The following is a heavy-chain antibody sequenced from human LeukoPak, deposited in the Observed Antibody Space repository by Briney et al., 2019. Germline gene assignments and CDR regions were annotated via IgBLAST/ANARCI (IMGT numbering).Heavy chain of an antibody. J-gene: IGHJ6*02. CDR2: IRSKTYGGTT. V-gene: IGHV3-49*04. CDR1: GFTFGDHA. CDR3: ASGSIQLSLYHGMDV. Sequence: GGSLRLSCTVSGFTFGDHAMSWVRQAPGKGLEWVGFIRSKTYGGTTEYAASVKGRFIISRDDSTSIAYLQMNSLKTEDTAVYYCASGSIQLSLYHGMDVWGQGTTVTVSS. D-gene: IGHD5-18*01.